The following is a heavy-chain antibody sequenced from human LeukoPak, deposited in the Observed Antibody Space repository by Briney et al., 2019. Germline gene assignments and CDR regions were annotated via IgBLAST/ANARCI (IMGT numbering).Heavy chain of an antibody. CDR2: INHSGST. D-gene: IGHD6-25*01. V-gene: IGHV4-34*01. CDR3: ARGQLRLSN. J-gene: IGHJ4*02. CDR1: GGSFNGYY. Sequence: SETLSLTCAVYGGSFNGYYWTWIRQPPGKGLEWIGEINHSGSTDYNPSLKSRVTISVDTSKNQFSLKLNSVTAADMAVYYCARGQLRLSNWGQGSLVIVSS.